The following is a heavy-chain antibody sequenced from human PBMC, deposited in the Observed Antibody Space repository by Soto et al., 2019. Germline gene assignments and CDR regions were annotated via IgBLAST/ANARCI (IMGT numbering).Heavy chain of an antibody. D-gene: IGHD2-2*02. V-gene: IGHV2-5*02. Sequence: QITLKESGPTLVKPTQTLTLTCTFSGFSLGTTGVGVGWIRQPPGKALEWLAIIYWDDDKRYSPSLKNRLTRTKDTYKNSLVLTLPTMDPDDTATYYCAHGFDTYTGYFDYWGQGTLVTVPS. CDR2: IYWDDDK. J-gene: IGHJ4*02. CDR3: AHGFDTYTGYFDY. CDR1: GFSLGTTGVG.